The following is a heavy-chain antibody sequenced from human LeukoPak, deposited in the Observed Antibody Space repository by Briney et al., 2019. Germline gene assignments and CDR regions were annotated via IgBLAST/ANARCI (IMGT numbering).Heavy chain of an antibody. J-gene: IGHJ4*02. CDR2: IYSGDST. CDR3: ARGSGSFDY. V-gene: IGHV3-66*01. Sequence: GGSLRLSCATSGFTVSSNYMSWVRQAPGKGPEWVSLIYSGDSTYYADSVKGRITISRDISKNTLYLQMNSLRAEDTAVYYCARGSGSFDYWGQGTLVTVSS. CDR1: GFTVSSNY. D-gene: IGHD3-10*01.